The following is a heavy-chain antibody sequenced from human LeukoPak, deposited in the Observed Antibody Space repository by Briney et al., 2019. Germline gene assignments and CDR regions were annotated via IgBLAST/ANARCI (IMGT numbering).Heavy chain of an antibody. CDR3: ARDFFPDDYSNYARGYGMDV. Sequence: WVRQPPGKGLEWIGYIYYSGSTYYNPSLKSRVTISVDTSKNQFSLKLSSVTAADTAVYYCARDFFPDDYSNYARGYGMDVWGQGTTVTVSS. D-gene: IGHD4-11*01. V-gene: IGHV4-30-4*01. CDR2: IYYSGST. J-gene: IGHJ6*02.